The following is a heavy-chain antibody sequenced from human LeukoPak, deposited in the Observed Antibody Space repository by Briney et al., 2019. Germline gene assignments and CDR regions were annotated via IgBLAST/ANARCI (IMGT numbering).Heavy chain of an antibody. CDR3: ARYHTALNY. Sequence: GGSLRLSCAASGFTFSSYAMHWVRQAPGKGLEWVSVIYSGGSTYYADSVKGRFTISRDNSKNTLYLQMNNLRVEDTAVYYCARYHTALNYWGQGTLVTASS. CDR1: GFTFSSYA. D-gene: IGHD5-18*01. CDR2: IYSGGST. J-gene: IGHJ4*02. V-gene: IGHV3-53*01.